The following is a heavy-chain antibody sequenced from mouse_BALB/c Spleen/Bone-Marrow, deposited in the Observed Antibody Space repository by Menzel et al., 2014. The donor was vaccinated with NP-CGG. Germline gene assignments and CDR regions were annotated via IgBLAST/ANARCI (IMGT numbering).Heavy chain of an antibody. CDR2: INPSTGYT. CDR3: ARNYDYDGGYYAMDY. D-gene: IGHD2-4*01. CDR1: GYNFISYW. Sequence: QVQLKESGAELAKPGGSVKMSCKASGYNFISYWMHWVKQRPGQGLEWIGYINPSTGYTEYNQKFKDKATLTADKSSSKAYMQLSSLTSEDSAVYYCARNYDYDGGYYAMDYWGQGPSVTVSS. V-gene: IGHV1-7*01. J-gene: IGHJ4*01.